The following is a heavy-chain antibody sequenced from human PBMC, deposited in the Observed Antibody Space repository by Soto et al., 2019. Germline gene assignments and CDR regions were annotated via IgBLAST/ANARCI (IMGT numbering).Heavy chain of an antibody. V-gene: IGHV4-59*01. CDR3: ARVARTGQYYFDF. Sequence: SETLSLTCTVSGDSINFYHWTWIRQPPGKGLEWMGYIYYTGSTNYNPSLKSRVSISVDTSKNQFSLKLSSVTAADTAVYYCARVARTGQYYFDFRGQGALVTVSS. CDR1: GDSINFYH. J-gene: IGHJ4*02. D-gene: IGHD1-1*01. CDR2: IYYTGST.